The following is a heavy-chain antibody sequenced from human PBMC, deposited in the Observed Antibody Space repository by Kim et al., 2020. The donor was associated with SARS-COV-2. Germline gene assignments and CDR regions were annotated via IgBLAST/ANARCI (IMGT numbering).Heavy chain of an antibody. CDR2: ISGTGGST. CDR3: AKEDTAMPYSNNYGTDV. V-gene: IGHV3-23*01. CDR1: GFTFRDYA. D-gene: IGHD5-18*01. J-gene: IGHJ6*02. Sequence: GGSLRLSCAASGFTFRDYAMTWVRQAPGKGLEWVSAISGTGGSTYSIASVKGRFIISRDNSKNTLYLQMNRLRPEDTAVYFCAKEDTAMPYSNNYGTDVWGQGTTVTVAS.